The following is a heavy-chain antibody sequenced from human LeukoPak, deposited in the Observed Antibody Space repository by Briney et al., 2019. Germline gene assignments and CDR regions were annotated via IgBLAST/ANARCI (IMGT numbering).Heavy chain of an antibody. D-gene: IGHD1-1*01. Sequence: GGSLRLSCVASGFTFSNYNMNWVRQAPGKGLEWVSSISSSSSSTIYYADSVKGRFTISRDNAKNSLYLQMNSLRAEDTAVYYCARELEPGAEYFQHWGQGTLVTVSS. CDR3: ARELEPGAEYFQH. CDR1: GFTFSNYN. V-gene: IGHV3-48*01. J-gene: IGHJ1*01. CDR2: ISSSSSSTI.